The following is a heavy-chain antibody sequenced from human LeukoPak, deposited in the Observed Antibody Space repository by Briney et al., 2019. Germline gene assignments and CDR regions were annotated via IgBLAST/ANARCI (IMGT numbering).Heavy chain of an antibody. V-gene: IGHV4-59*01. J-gene: IGHJ4*02. CDR3: ARTLKRWLPYYFDY. CDR2: IYYSGST. D-gene: IGHD5-24*01. CDR1: GFTLRTYG. Sequence: PGGSLRLSCAASGFTLRTYGMSWIRQPPGKGLEWIGYIYYSGSTNYNPSLKSRVTISVDTSKNQFSLKLSSVTAADTAVYYCARTLKRWLPYYFDYWGQGTLVTVSS.